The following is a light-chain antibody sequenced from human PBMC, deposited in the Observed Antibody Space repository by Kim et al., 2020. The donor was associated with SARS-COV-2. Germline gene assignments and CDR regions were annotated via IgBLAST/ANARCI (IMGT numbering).Light chain of an antibody. J-gene: IGLJ1*01. CDR2: DVS. CDR3: SSYTSSSTPYV. CDR1: SSDVGGYNY. V-gene: IGLV2-14*04. Sequence: QSITNSCTGTSSDVGGYNYVSWYQQHPGKAPKLMIYDVSKRPSGVSNRFSGSKSGNTASLTISGLQAEDEADYYCSSYTSSSTPYVFGTGTKVTVL.